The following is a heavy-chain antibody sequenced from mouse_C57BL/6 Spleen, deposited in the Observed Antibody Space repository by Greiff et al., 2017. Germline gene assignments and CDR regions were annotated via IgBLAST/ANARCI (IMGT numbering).Heavy chain of an antibody. CDR1: GYTFTSYW. J-gene: IGHJ3*01. CDR2: IHPNSGST. Sequence: QVQLKQPGAELVKPGASVKLSCKASGYTFTSYWMHWVKQRPGQGLEWIGMIHPNSGSTNYNEKFKSKATLTVDKSSSTAYMQLSSLTSEDYAVYYCARGRVYDGYYVGFAYWGQGTLVTVSA. V-gene: IGHV1-64*01. D-gene: IGHD2-3*01. CDR3: ARGRVYDGYYVGFAY.